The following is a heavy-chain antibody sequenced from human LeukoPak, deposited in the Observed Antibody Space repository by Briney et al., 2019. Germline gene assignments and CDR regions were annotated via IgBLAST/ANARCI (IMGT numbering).Heavy chain of an antibody. CDR3: ARGGPYDSSGHLDW. CDR1: GGTFSSYA. Sequence: SVKVSCKASGGTFSSYAISWVRQAPGQGLEWMGGIIPIFGTANYAQKFQGRVTMTRNTAITTAYMELSSLTSEDTAVYYCARGGPYDSSGHLDWWGQGTLVTVSS. J-gene: IGHJ4*02. V-gene: IGHV1-69*05. D-gene: IGHD3-22*01. CDR2: IIPIFGTA.